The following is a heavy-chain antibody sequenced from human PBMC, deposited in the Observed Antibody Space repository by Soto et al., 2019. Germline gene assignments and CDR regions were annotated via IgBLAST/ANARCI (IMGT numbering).Heavy chain of an antibody. CDR2: VDPSDSYT. Sequence: GQPQKISSKGSGYSFTSHWLSRVRQMPGKGLEWMGRVDPSDSYTNYSPSFQGHVTISADKSISTAYLQWSSLKASDTATYYCARLVSGRGRWPPLNYYYGMDVWGQGTTVTVSS. J-gene: IGHJ6*02. D-gene: IGHD3-16*01. CDR1: GYSFTSHW. CDR3: ARLVSGRGRWPPLNYYYGMDV. V-gene: IGHV5-10-1*01.